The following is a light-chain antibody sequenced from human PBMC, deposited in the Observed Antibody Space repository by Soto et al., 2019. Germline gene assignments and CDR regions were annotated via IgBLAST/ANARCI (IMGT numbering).Light chain of an antibody. Sequence: IQMTQSSSTLSASLGDRVTITCLASQSISSYLNWYQREPGKAPKLLIYGAVTLHSGVPSRFSGSGSGTDFTLTITSLQTEDFATYYCQQSYKTPPTFGRGTKVDIK. CDR2: GAV. CDR1: QSISSY. V-gene: IGKV1-39*01. J-gene: IGKJ1*01. CDR3: QQSYKTPPT.